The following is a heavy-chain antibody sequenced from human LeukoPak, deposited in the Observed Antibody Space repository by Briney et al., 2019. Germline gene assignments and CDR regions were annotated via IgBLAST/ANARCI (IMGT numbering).Heavy chain of an antibody. CDR3: ARQTTVLNSGWHLDF. CDR2: VYYSGGT. V-gene: IGHV4-39*01. J-gene: IGHJ4*02. CDR1: GGSISSSSYY. Sequence: PSETLSLTCTVSGGSISSSSYYWAWIRQPPGEGLEWIGSVYYSGGTYYNPSLKSRVTISVDTSKNQFFVKLSSVTAADTAVYYCARQTTVLNSGWHLDFWGQGTLVTVSS. D-gene: IGHD6-19*01.